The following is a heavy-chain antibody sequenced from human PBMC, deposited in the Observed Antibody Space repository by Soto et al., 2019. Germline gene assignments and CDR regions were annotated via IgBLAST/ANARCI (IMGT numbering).Heavy chain of an antibody. J-gene: IGHJ6*02. D-gene: IGHD3-10*01. CDR3: AKDLKMELWFGLYGMDV. Sequence: GGSLRLSCAASGFTFSSYAMSWVRQAPGKGLEWVSAISGSGGSTYYADSVKGRFTISRDNSKNTLYLQMNSLRAEDTAVYYCAKDLKMELWFGLYGMDVWGQGTTVTVSS. CDR1: GFTFSSYA. CDR2: ISGSGGST. V-gene: IGHV3-23*01.